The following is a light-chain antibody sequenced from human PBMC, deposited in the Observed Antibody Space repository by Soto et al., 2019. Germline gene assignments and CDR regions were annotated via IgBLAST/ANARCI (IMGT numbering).Light chain of an antibody. CDR2: GAS. V-gene: IGKV3-20*01. J-gene: IGKJ2*01. CDR3: QQYHTTQATST. Sequence: EIVLTQSPSTLSLSPGERATLSCRASQSVSNNYLAWYQQKPGQAPRPLIYGASTRATGVPARLSGSGSGTDLRFTISSLEPDDVAVYDCQQYHTTQATSTLGEGTKVDIK. CDR1: QSVSNNY.